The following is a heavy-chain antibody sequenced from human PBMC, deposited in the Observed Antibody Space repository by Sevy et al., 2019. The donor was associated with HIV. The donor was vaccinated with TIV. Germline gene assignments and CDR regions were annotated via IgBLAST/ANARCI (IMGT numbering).Heavy chain of an antibody. V-gene: IGHV3-48*03. CDR1: GFTFSNYE. D-gene: IGHD3-22*01. CDR2: ITSSGSSI. CDR3: ARNGGAYDTGFDP. Sequence: GGSLRLSCVASGFTFSNYEMNWVRQAPGKGLEWVSHITSSGSSIYYADSVKGRFTISRDNAKNSLYLQMNSLRVEDTAVYYCARNGGAYDTGFDPWGQGTLVTVSS. J-gene: IGHJ5*02.